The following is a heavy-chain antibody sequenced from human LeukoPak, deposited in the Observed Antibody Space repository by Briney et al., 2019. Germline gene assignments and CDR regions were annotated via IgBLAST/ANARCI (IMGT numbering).Heavy chain of an antibody. CDR1: GFTFSSYE. CDR3: ARDNFDSSGCIDH. Sequence: PGGSLRLSCAASGFTFSSYEMNWVRQAPGKGLEWVSYISRSGSTVHYVDSVKGRFTISRDNAKNSLFLQMNSLRAEDTAVYYCARDNFDSSGCIDHWGHGTLVTVSS. V-gene: IGHV3-48*03. D-gene: IGHD3-22*01. CDR2: ISRSGSTV. J-gene: IGHJ4*01.